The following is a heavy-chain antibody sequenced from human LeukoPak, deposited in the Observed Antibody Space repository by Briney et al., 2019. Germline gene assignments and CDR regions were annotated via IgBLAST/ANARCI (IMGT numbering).Heavy chain of an antibody. CDR1: GGSISNRNW. J-gene: IGHJ4*02. V-gene: IGHV4-4*02. CDR3: ARQAIRGVTPIDF. CDR2: IYHTGIT. Sequence: SETMSLTCAISGGSISNRNWWSWVRQPPGKGLEWIGEIYHTGITKYSPSLKSRVTISVDKSKNQFSLNVTSVTASDTAIYYCARQAIRGVTPIDFWGQGTLVTVSS. D-gene: IGHD3-10*01.